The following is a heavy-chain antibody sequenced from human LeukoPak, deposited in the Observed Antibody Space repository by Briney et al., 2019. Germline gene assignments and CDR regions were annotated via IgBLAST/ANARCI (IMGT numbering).Heavy chain of an antibody. CDR1: GFTFSSYG. CDR2: ISGSGGST. CDR3: AREALEWSPPDI. J-gene: IGHJ3*02. D-gene: IGHD3-3*01. Sequence: PGGSLRLSCAASGFTFSSYGMSWVRQASGKGLEWVSAISGSGGSTYYADSVKGRFTISRDNSKNTLYLQMNNMRTEDTAVYYCAREALEWSPPDIWGQGTTVTVSS. V-gene: IGHV3-23*01.